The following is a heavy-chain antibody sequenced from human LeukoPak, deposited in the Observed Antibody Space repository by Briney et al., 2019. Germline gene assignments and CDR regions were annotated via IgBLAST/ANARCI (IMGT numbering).Heavy chain of an antibody. Sequence: PSETLSLTCTVSGGSIGSDNYYWGWIRQPPGKGLEWIGSIYYSGSTYYNPSLKSRVTISVDTSKNQFSLKLSSVTAADTAVYYCAREGIAAAQTAFDYWGQGTLVTVSS. CDR2: IYYSGST. CDR1: GGSIGSDNYY. V-gene: IGHV4-39*07. CDR3: AREGIAAAQTAFDY. J-gene: IGHJ4*02. D-gene: IGHD6-13*01.